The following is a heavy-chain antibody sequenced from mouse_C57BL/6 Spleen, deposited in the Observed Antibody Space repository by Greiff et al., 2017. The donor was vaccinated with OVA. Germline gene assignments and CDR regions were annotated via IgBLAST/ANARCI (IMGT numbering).Heavy chain of an antibody. V-gene: IGHV1-15*01. Sequence: VQLVESGAELVRPGASVTLSCKASGYTFTDYEMHWVKQTPVHGLEWIGAIDPETGGTAYNQKFKGKAILTADKSSSTAYMELRSLTSEDSAVYYCTRNYKGYFDVWGTGTTVTVSS. CDR1: GYTFTDYE. CDR2: IDPETGGT. D-gene: IGHD2-12*01. CDR3: TRNYKGYFDV. J-gene: IGHJ1*03.